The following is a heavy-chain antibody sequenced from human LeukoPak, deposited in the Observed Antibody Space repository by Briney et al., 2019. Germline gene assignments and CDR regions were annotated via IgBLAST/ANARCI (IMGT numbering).Heavy chain of an antibody. CDR1: GFTFSSYD. D-gene: IGHD6-19*01. Sequence: GGSLRLSCAASGFTFSSYDMHWVRQATGKGLEWVSAIGTAGDTYYPGSVKGRFTISRENAKNSLYLQMNSLRAGDTAVYYCARGLAGTFNNDPTFDYWGQGTLVTVSS. V-gene: IGHV3-13*01. CDR3: ARGLAGTFNNDPTFDY. J-gene: IGHJ4*02. CDR2: IGTAGDT.